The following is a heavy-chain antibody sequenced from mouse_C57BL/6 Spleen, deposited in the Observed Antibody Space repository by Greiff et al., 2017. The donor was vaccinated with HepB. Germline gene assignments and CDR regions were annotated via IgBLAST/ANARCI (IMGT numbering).Heavy chain of an antibody. J-gene: IGHJ1*03. CDR1: GFTFSSYT. D-gene: IGHD1-1*01. CDR3: ARHEGLFLRSSLGYFDV. CDR2: SSGGGGNT. Sequence: EVQRVESGGGLVKPGGSLKLSCAASGFTFSSYTMSWVRQTPEKRLVWVATSSGGGGNTYYPDSVKGRFTISRDNAKNTLYLQMISLRSEDTALYYCARHEGLFLRSSLGYFDVWGTGTTVTVFS. V-gene: IGHV5-9*01.